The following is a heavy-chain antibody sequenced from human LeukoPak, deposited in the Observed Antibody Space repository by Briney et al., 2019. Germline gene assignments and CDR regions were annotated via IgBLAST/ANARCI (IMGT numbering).Heavy chain of an antibody. CDR3: AREDFGNSEGSAFDY. J-gene: IGHJ4*02. CDR1: GFTFSSYA. CDR2: ISYDGSNK. Sequence: GGSLRLSCAASGFTFSSYAMRWVRQAPGKGLEWVAVISYDGSNKYYADSVKGRFAISRDNSKNTLYLQMNSLRAEDTAVYYCAREDFGNSEGSAFDYWGQGTLVTVSS. D-gene: IGHD4-23*01. V-gene: IGHV3-30*09.